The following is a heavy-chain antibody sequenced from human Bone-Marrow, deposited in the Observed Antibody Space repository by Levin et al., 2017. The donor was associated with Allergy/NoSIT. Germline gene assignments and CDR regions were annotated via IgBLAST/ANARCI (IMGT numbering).Heavy chain of an antibody. CDR1: GASIGSDSLY. Sequence: SQTLSLTCTVSGASIGSDSLYWSWVRQPPGGGLEWIGYVYYTGFTNYNPSLETRVTLSVVPSKNQFSLELRSVTAAETAVYYCAKVHEASNSAFDIWGQGTMVTVSS. CDR3: AKVHEASNSAFDI. J-gene: IGHJ3*02. CDR2: VYYTGFT. D-gene: IGHD4-11*01. V-gene: IGHV4-61*01.